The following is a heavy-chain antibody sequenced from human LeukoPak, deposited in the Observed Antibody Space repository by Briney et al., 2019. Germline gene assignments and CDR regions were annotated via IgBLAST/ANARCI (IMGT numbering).Heavy chain of an antibody. Sequence: GGSLRLSCAASGFTFSTYAMSWVRQAPGKGLEWVSAISGRDGSTYYAYSVKGRFTISRDNSKNTLYLQMNSLRAEDTAVYYCAKDYKEQQLVRLGWFDPWGQGTLVTVSS. CDR1: GFTFSTYA. J-gene: IGHJ5*02. D-gene: IGHD6-13*01. CDR3: AKDYKEQQLVRLGWFDP. V-gene: IGHV3-23*01. CDR2: ISGRDGST.